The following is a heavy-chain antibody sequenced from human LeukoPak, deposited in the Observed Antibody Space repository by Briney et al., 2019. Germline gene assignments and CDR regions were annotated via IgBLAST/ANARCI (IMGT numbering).Heavy chain of an antibody. CDR1: GGSPTSGNR. Sequence: SGTLSLTCAVSGGSPTSGNRWSGVRQPPGKGLEWIGEFYHSGSTNYNPSLKSRVSISVDKSKNQCSLKLSSVTAADTAVYYCARVSGYSSSWGYSYGIDVWGKGTTVTVSS. CDR2: FYHSGST. V-gene: IGHV4-4*02. D-gene: IGHD6-13*01. J-gene: IGHJ6*04. CDR3: ARVSGYSSSWGYSYGIDV.